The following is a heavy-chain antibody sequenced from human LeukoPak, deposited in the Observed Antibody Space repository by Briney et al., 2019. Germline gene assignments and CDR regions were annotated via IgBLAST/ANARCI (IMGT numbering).Heavy chain of an antibody. CDR3: AELGITMIGGV. D-gene: IGHD3-10*02. J-gene: IGHJ6*04. CDR1: GFTFSNYD. Sequence: GGTLRLSCAASGFTFSNYDMNWVRQAPGKGLEWVSGISDRGGRTYYADSVKGRFTLSRDNAKNSLYLQMNSLRAEDTAVYYCAELGITMIGGVWGKGTTVTISS. V-gene: IGHV3-23*01. CDR2: ISDRGGRT.